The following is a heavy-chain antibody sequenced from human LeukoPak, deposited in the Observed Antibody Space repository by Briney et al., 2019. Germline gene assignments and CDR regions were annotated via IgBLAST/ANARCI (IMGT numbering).Heavy chain of an antibody. D-gene: IGHD4-17*01. CDR2: MYYSGST. V-gene: IGHV4-59*01. CDR1: GGSFSSYY. CDR3: AGGMTTVTRFDY. Sequence: SETLSLTCTVSGGSFSSYYWSWIRQPPGKGLEWIGYMYYSGSTNYNPSLKSRVTISVDTSKNQFSLKLSSVTAADTAVYYCAGGMTTVTRFDYWRQGTLVTVSS. J-gene: IGHJ4*02.